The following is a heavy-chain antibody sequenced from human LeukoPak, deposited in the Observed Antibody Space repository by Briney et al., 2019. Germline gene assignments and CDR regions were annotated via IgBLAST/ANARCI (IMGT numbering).Heavy chain of an antibody. CDR2: ISSNGGST. V-gene: IGHV3-64*01. CDR1: GFTFSSYA. J-gene: IGHJ3*02. Sequence: GGSLRLSCAASGFTFSSYAMHWVRQAPGKGLEYVSAISSNGGSTYYANSVKGRFTISRDNSKNTLYLQMGSLRAEDMAVYYCARALPAGTAYAFAIWGQGTMVTVSS. D-gene: IGHD6-19*01. CDR3: ARALPAGTAYAFAI.